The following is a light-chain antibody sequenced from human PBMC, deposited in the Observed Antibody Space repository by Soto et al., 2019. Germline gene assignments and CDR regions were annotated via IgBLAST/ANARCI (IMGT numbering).Light chain of an antibody. CDR1: SSDVGGYNY. CDR3: SSYTSSSTWV. V-gene: IGLV2-14*01. J-gene: IGLJ3*02. CDR2: DVS. Sequence: QSALTQPASVSGSPGQSITISCTGTSSDVGGYNYVSWYQQHPGKAPKLMIYDVSNRPSGVSNRCSVSKSGNTASLTICGLQAEDEADYYCSSYTSSSTWVFGGGTKVIVL.